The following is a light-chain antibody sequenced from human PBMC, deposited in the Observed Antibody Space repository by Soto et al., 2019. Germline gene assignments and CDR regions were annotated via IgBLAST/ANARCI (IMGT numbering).Light chain of an antibody. V-gene: IGKV3-20*01. CDR2: GAS. Sequence: EIVLTQSPGTLSLSPGERATLSCRASQSVSSSYLAWYQQKPGQAPMLLIYGASSRATGIPDWFSGSGSGTDFTLTISRLEPEDFAVYYCQQYGSSPVYTFGQGTKLEIK. CDR3: QQYGSSPVYT. CDR1: QSVSSSY. J-gene: IGKJ2*01.